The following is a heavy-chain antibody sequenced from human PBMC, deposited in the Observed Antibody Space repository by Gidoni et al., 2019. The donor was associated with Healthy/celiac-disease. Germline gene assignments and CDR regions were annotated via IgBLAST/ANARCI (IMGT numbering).Heavy chain of an antibody. V-gene: IGHV3-9*01. CDR3: AKDKLIFGVDEPYYYYGMDV. CDR1: GFTFDDYA. CDR2: ISWNSGSI. J-gene: IGHJ6*02. D-gene: IGHD3-3*01. Sequence: EVQLVESGGGLVQPGRSLRLSCAASGFTFDDYAIHWVRQAPGKGREWVSGISWNSGSIGYADSVKGRFTISRDNAKNSLYLQMNSLRAEDTALYYCAKDKLIFGVDEPYYYYGMDVWGQGTTVTVSS.